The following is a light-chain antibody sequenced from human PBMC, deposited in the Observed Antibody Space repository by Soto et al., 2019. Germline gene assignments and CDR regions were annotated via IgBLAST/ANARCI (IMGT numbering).Light chain of an antibody. J-gene: IGLJ3*02. V-gene: IGLV6-57*04. Sequence: NFMLTQPHSVSASPGETITISCTRSSGGIASTYVQWYQVRPGGAPITVIYEDNQRPSGVPVRFSGSIDTSSNSASLTISGLRAEDEADYYCQSYAPPSAGVFGGGTKLTVL. CDR2: EDN. CDR3: QSYAPPSAGV. CDR1: SGGIASTY.